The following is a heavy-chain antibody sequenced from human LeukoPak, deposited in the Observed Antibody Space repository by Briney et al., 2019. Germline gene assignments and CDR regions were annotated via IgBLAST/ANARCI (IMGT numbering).Heavy chain of an antibody. D-gene: IGHD1-1*01. CDR2: ISGSGGTT. CDR1: GFTFSSYA. V-gene: IGHV3-23*01. J-gene: IGHJ4*02. Sequence: GGSLRLSCAASGFTFSSYAMSWVRQAPGKGLEWVSAISGSGGTTYYADSVKGRFTISRDNSKNTLYLQMNSLRAEDTAIYYCKKEEGFAAGGTIGGQEPRLTVSS. CDR3: KKEEGFAAGGTI.